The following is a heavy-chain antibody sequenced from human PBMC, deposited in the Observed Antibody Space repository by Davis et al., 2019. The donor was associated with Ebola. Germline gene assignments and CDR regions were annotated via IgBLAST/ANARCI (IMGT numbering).Heavy chain of an antibody. Sequence: SETLSLTCTVSGGSVSSGSYYWSWIRQPPGKGLEWIGYIYYSGSTNYNPSLKSRVTISVDTSKNQFSLKLRSVTAADTAVYYCARVRRLRLGELSLSQDYWGQGTLVTVSS. CDR2: IYYSGST. V-gene: IGHV4-61*01. J-gene: IGHJ4*02. CDR1: GGSVSSGSYY. CDR3: ARVRRLRLGELSLSQDY. D-gene: IGHD3-16*02.